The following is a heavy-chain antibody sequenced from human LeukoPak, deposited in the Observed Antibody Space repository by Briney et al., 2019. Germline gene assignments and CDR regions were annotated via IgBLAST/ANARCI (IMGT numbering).Heavy chain of an antibody. CDR3: ARDRAVVPAAISDNYYYYYGMDV. CDR2: IYTSGRT. D-gene: IGHD2-2*02. Sequence: SETLSLTCTVSGGSISSGSYYWSWIRQPAGKGLEWIGRIYTSGRTNYNTSLKSRVTTSVDTSKNQFSLKLSSVTAADTAVYYCARDRAVVPAAISDNYYYYYGMDVWGQGTTVTVSS. J-gene: IGHJ6*02. CDR1: GGSISSGSYY. V-gene: IGHV4-61*02.